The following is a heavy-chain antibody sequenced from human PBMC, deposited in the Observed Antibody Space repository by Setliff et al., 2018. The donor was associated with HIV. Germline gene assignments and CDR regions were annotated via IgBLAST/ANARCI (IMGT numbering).Heavy chain of an antibody. CDR2: IFHSGST. D-gene: IGHD5-18*01. J-gene: IGHJ2*01. Sequence: PSETLSLTCVVSGYSISSGSYWGWIRQPPGKGLEWIGSIFHSGSTYYNPSLKSRGTISLDTSKNQFSLKLSSVTAADTAVYYCASGGGYSDGFHWHFDLWGRGTLVTVSS. CDR3: ASGGGYSDGFHWHFDL. V-gene: IGHV4-38-2*01. CDR1: GYSISSGSY.